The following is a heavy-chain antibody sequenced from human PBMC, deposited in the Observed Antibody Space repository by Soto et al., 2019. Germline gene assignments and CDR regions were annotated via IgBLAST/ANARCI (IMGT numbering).Heavy chain of an antibody. V-gene: IGHV1-58*01. CDR3: AGRYCSGGSCYNYYGMDV. J-gene: IGHJ6*02. Sequence: AASVKVSCKASGFTFSSSAVQWVRQARGRRLEWIGWIVVGSGKTNYAQKFQERVTITRDMSTSTAYMELSSLRSEDTAVYYCAGRYCSGGSCYNYYGMDVWGQGTTVTVSS. CDR1: GFTFSSSA. D-gene: IGHD2-15*01. CDR2: IVVGSGKT.